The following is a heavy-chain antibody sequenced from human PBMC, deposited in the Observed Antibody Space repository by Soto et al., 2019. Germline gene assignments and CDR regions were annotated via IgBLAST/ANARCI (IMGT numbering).Heavy chain of an antibody. CDR2: ISAHNGNT. Sequence: QVHLVQSGAEVKKPGASVKVSCKGSGYIFTTYGITWVRQAPGQGLEWMGWISAHNGNTNYAQKLQGRVTVTRDTSTSTAYMELRKLGSDDTAVYYCARGRYGDYWGQGALVTVSS. CDR1: GYIFTTYG. J-gene: IGHJ4*02. CDR3: ARGRYGDY. V-gene: IGHV1-18*01. D-gene: IGHD1-1*01.